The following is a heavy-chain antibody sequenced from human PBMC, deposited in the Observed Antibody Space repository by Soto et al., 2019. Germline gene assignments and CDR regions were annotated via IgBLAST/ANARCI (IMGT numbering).Heavy chain of an antibody. CDR3: TTVGIAAVAGAFDI. D-gene: IGHD6-13*01. V-gene: IGHV3-15*01. Sequence: EVQLVESGGGLVKPGGSLRLSCAASGFTFSNAWMSWVRQAPGKGLEWVGRIKSKTDGGTTDYAAPVKGRFTISIDDSKNTLYLQMNSLKTEDTAVYYCTTVGIAAVAGAFDIWGQGTMVTVSS. CDR2: IKSKTDGGTT. CDR1: GFTFSNAW. J-gene: IGHJ3*02.